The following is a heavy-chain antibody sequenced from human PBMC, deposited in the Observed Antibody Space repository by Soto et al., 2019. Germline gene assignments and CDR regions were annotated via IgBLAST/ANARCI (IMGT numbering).Heavy chain of an antibody. V-gene: IGHV3-30-3*01. CDR2: ISYDGSNK. J-gene: IGHJ4*02. D-gene: IGHD3-16*01. CDR3: ARDASDDYVSLPFDY. CDR1: GFTFSSYA. Sequence: GGSLRLSCAASGFTFSSYAMHWVRQAPGKGLEWVALISYDGSNKYYADSVKGRFTISRDNSKNTLFLQMDSLRSEDTAMYYCARDASDDYVSLPFDYWGQGTLVTVSS.